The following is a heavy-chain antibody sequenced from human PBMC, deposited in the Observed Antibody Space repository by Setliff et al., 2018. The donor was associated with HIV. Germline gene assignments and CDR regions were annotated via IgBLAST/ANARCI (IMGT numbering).Heavy chain of an antibody. D-gene: IGHD5-18*01. Sequence: LKISCAASGFIFNDYWMIWVRQPPGRGLEWVATLNQDGINKYYVDSVRGRFTISRDNARNSLSLQMNSLGADDTAVYYCVRVAYEYIYGYNNYYYMDVWGKGTTVTVSS. J-gene: IGHJ6*03. CDR3: VRVAYEYIYGYNNYYYMDV. CDR2: LNQDGINK. V-gene: IGHV3-7*05. CDR1: GFIFNDYW.